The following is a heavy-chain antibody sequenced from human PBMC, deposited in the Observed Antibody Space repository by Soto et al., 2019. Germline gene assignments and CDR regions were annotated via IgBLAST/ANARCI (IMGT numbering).Heavy chain of an antibody. V-gene: IGHV1-8*01. D-gene: IGHD3-10*01. CDR3: ARALRQYSLGSYYVDH. J-gene: IGHJ5*02. CDR1: GYTFTSYD. CDR2: VNPNSGNT. Sequence: ASVKVSCKASGYTFTSYDINWVRQATGQGLEWMGWVNPNSGNTGFAQNFQGRVTMTWNTSINTAYMELSSLTSEDTALYYCARALRQYSLGSYYVDHWGQGIPVTVPS.